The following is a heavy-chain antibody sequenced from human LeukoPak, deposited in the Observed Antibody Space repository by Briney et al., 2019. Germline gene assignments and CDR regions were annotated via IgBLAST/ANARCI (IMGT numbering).Heavy chain of an antibody. CDR3: ARDGYCTNGVCYIFDY. Sequence: ASVKVSCKASGYTFTGYYMHWVRQAPGQGLEWMGWINPNSGGTNYAQKFQGRVTMTRDTSNSTAYMELSRLRSDDTAVYYCARDGYCTNGVCYIFDYWGQGTLSPSPQ. D-gene: IGHD2-8*01. V-gene: IGHV1-2*02. CDR1: GYTFTGYY. J-gene: IGHJ4*02. CDR2: INPNSGGT.